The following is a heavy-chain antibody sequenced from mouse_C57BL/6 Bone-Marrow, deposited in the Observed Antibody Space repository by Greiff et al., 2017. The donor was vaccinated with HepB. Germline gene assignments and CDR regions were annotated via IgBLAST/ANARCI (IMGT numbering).Heavy chain of an antibody. CDR1: GYSITSGYY. V-gene: IGHV3-6*01. D-gene: IGHD2-2*01. Sequence: EVQLQESGPGLVKPSQSLSLTCSVTGYSITSGYYWNWIRQFPGNKLEWMGYISYDGSNNYNPSLKNRISITRDTSKNQFFLKLNSVTTEDTATYYCAREGLREDFDYWGQGTTLTVSS. CDR3: AREGLREDFDY. CDR2: ISYDGSN. J-gene: IGHJ2*01.